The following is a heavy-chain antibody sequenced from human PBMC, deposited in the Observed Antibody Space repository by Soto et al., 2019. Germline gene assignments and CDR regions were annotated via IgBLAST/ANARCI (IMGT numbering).Heavy chain of an antibody. CDR3: ARDGVGVVPAAIRFDY. CDR2: ISNDGSNK. V-gene: IGHV3-30-3*01. J-gene: IGHJ4*02. CDR1: GFTFSSYA. Sequence: QVQLVESGGGVVQPGRSLRLSCATSGFTFSSYAIHWVRQAPGNGLEWVAVISNDGSNKNYADSVKGRFTISRDNSKNTVDLQMNSLRAEDTSVYYCARDGVGVVPAAIRFDYWGQGTLVTVSS. D-gene: IGHD2-2*01.